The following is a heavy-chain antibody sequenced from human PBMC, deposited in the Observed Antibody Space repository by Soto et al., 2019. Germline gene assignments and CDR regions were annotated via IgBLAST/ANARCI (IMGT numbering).Heavy chain of an antibody. CDR2: IIPILGIA. CDR3: ARGYCSGGSCYGTNDY. Sequence: SVKVSCKASGGTFSSYTISWVRQAPGQGLEWMGRIIPILGIANYAQKFQGRVTITADKSTSTAYMELSSLRSEDTAVYYCARGYCSGGSCYGTNDYWGQGTLVTVSS. V-gene: IGHV1-69*02. CDR1: GGTFSSYT. D-gene: IGHD2-15*01. J-gene: IGHJ4*02.